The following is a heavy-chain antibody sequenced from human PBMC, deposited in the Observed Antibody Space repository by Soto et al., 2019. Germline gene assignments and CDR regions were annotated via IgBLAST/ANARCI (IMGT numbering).Heavy chain of an antibody. CDR1: GFTFSSYA. Sequence: HPGGSLRLSCAASGFTFSSYAMSWVRQAPGKGLEWVSAFSGSGGSTFYADSVKGRFTISRDNSKNTLYLQMNSLRAEDTAVYYCAKLPMYYYDSGRPGCYFDYWGQGTLVTVSS. CDR3: AKLPMYYYDSGRPGCYFDY. V-gene: IGHV3-23*01. CDR2: FSGSGGST. D-gene: IGHD3-10*01. J-gene: IGHJ4*02.